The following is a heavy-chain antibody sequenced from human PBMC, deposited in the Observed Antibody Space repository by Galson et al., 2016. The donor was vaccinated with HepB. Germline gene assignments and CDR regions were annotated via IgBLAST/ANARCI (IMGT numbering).Heavy chain of an antibody. CDR3: ARAAWNDAKDYFDS. CDR2: IEYTGDT. Sequence: TLSLTCTVTGGSITTGGFYWSWIRQHPGEGLEYIGYIEYTGDTDYSPSLQSRLTLSLDTSQNQFSLELTSVTAADTAVYYCARAAWNDAKDYFDSWGQGTPVTVSS. CDR1: GGSITTGGFY. V-gene: IGHV4-31*03. J-gene: IGHJ4*02. D-gene: IGHD1-1*01.